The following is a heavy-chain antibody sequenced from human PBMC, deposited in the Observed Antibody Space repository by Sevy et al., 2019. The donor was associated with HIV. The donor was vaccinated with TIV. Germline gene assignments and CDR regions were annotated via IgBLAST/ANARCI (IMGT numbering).Heavy chain of an antibody. Sequence: GGSLRLSCAASGFTFSSYAMSWVRQAPGKGLEWVSAISGSGGSTYYADSGKGRFTISRENSKNTLYLQMNSLRAEDTAVYYCAKAPNGYYGSGREGYYFDYWGQGTLVTVSS. D-gene: IGHD3-10*01. CDR1: GFTFSSYA. CDR2: ISGSGGST. CDR3: AKAPNGYYGSGREGYYFDY. V-gene: IGHV3-23*01. J-gene: IGHJ4*02.